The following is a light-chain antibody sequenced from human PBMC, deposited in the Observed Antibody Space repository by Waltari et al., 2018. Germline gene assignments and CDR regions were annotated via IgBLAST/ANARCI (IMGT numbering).Light chain of an antibody. CDR2: EGS. CDR3: CSYVGYSI. J-gene: IGLJ2*01. Sequence: QSALTQPASVSGSPGQSITIPCTGSSSFLLVSWYQHHPDKAPRLLIYEGSKRPSWISDRFSGSKSGNTASPTISGLQADDEANYYCCSYVGYSIFGGGTKLTVL. V-gene: IGLV2-23*01. CDR1: SSFLL.